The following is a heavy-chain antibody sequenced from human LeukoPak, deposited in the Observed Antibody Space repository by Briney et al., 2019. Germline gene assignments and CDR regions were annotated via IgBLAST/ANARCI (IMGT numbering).Heavy chain of an antibody. V-gene: IGHV3-11*01. CDR3: ATTGLLGDIP. CDR1: GFTFSDYY. J-gene: IGHJ5*02. CDR2: ISKDGKTI. Sequence: PGGSLRLSCAASGFTFSDYYMSWIRQAPGKGLEWLSYISKDGKTIYYADSVKGRFTISRDNARKSVYLQMNSLRAEDTAVYYCATTGLLGDIPWGQGTLVTVSS. D-gene: IGHD2-21*01.